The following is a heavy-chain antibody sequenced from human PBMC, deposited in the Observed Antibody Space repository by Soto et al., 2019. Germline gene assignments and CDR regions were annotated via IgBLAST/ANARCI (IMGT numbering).Heavy chain of an antibody. V-gene: IGHV4-61*01. CDR3: ARDSLALFDS. J-gene: IGHJ4*02. CDR2: IYSSGST. CDR1: DGSVSSGSYY. Sequence: SETLSLTCTVSDGSVSSGSYYWTWIRQPPGKGLEWIGYIYSSGSTLYNPSLKSRVIISVDTSMNQFSLKLSTVTAADTAVYYCARDSLALFDSWGQGALVTVSS. D-gene: IGHD5-12*01.